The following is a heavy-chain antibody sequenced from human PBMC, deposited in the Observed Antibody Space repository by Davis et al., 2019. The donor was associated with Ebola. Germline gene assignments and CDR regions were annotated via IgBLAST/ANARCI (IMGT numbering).Heavy chain of an antibody. D-gene: IGHD3-10*01. CDR1: GYTFTSYA. Sequence: AASVKVSCKASGYTFTSYAMHWVRQAPGQRLEWMGWINAGNGDTKYSQKFQGRVTITRDTSASTAYMELSSLRSDDTAVYYCARVPTSVQGVINRLPYNWFDPWGQGTLVTVSS. V-gene: IGHV1-3*01. CDR3: ARVPTSVQGVINRLPYNWFDP. CDR2: INAGNGDT. J-gene: IGHJ5*02.